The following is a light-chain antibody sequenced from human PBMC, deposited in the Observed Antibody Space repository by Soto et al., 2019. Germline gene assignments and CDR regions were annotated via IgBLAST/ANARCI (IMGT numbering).Light chain of an antibody. V-gene: IGKV4-1*01. CDR3: QQYNIWPST. CDR1: QSVLYSYNNKNY. Sequence: DIVMTQSPDSLAVPLGERATINCKSSQSVLYSYNNKNYLAWYQQKPGQAPRLLIYGASTRATGIPARFSGSGSGTEFTLTISSPQSEDFAVYYCQQYNIWPSTFGQGTKLEIK. CDR2: GAS. J-gene: IGKJ2*01.